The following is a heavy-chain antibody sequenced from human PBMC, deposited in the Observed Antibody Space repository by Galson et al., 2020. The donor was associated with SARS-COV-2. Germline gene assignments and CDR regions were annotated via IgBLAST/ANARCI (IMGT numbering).Heavy chain of an antibody. CDR3: STESYFDSGDYYPFKY. Sequence: GGSLRLSCTASGFTFSNAWMSWVRQAPGKGLEWVGRVNSKTDGGTTDYAAPVKGRFTISRDDSRNTLYLQMNSLKIEDTAVYYCSTESYFDSGDYYPFKYWGQGTLVTVSS. D-gene: IGHD3-22*01. CDR1: GFTFSNAW. J-gene: IGHJ4*02. CDR2: VNSKTDGGTT. V-gene: IGHV3-15*01.